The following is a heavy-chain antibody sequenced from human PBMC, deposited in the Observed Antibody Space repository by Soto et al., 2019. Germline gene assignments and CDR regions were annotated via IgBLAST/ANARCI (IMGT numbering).Heavy chain of an antibody. CDR2: IYYSGST. D-gene: IGHD3-22*01. J-gene: IGHJ2*01. CDR1: GGSFSGYY. CDR3: ARALAGDYYDSSGSWYFDL. Sequence: SETLSLTCAVYGGSFSGYYWSWIRQHPGKGLEWIGYIYYSGSTYYNPSLKSRVTISVDTSKNQFSLKLSSVTAADTAVYYCARALAGDYYDSSGSWYFDLWGRGTLVTVSS. V-gene: IGHV4-31*11.